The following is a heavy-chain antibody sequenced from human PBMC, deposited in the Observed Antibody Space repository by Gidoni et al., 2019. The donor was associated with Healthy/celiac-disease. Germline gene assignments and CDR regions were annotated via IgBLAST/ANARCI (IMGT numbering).Heavy chain of an antibody. Sequence: EVQLVESGGGLVKPGGSLRLSCSASGFTFSSYSMNWVRQAPGKGLEWVSSISSSSSYIYYADSVKGRFTISRDNAKNSLYLQMNSLRAEDTAVYYCARVFLRDSYYGMDVWGQGTTVTVSS. V-gene: IGHV3-21*01. D-gene: IGHD4-17*01. CDR2: ISSSSSYI. CDR3: ARVFLRDSYYGMDV. CDR1: GFTFSSYS. J-gene: IGHJ6*02.